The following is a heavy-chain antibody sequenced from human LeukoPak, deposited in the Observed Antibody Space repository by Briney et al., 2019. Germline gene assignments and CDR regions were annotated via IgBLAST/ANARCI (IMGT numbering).Heavy chain of an antibody. CDR3: ARHPLNYYGSGSYLDY. CDR2: IYHSGHT. J-gene: IGHJ4*02. Sequence: PSETLSLTCAVSGYSISSGYYWGWIRQPPGKGLEWIGSIYHSGHTYYNPSLTSHLTISVDTSKNQFSLKLSSVTAADTAVYYCARHPLNYYGSGSYLDYWGQGTLVTVSS. D-gene: IGHD3-10*01. V-gene: IGHV4-38-2*01. CDR1: GYSISSGYY.